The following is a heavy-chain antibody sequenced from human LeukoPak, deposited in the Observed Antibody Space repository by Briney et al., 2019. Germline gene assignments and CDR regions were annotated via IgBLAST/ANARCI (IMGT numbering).Heavy chain of an antibody. J-gene: IGHJ4*02. V-gene: IGHV5-51*01. Sequence: PGESLKISCQGSGYSFTNNWIGWVRHMPGKGLDWMAIVYPGDSHTKYNPSFQGQVTISADKSSSTAYLQWISLRASDTAMYYCARQISSWYYASDYWGQGTLVTVSS. CDR1: GYSFTNNW. D-gene: IGHD6-13*01. CDR3: ARQISSWYYASDY. CDR2: VYPGDSHT.